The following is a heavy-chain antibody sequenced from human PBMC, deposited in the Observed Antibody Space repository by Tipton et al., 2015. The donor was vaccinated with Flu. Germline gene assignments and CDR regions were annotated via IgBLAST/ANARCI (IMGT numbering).Heavy chain of an antibody. CDR2: IWYDGSNK. V-gene: IGHV3-33*06. J-gene: IGHJ6*02. D-gene: IGHD3-9*01. Sequence: SLRLSCAASGFTFSSYGMHWVRQAPGKGLEWVAVIWYDGSNKYYADSVKGRFTISRDNSKNTLYLQMNSLRSEDTAVYYCAKEGPYYDILTGYYPGDYYYGMDVWGQGTTVTVSS. CDR3: AKEGPYYDILTGYYPGDYYYGMDV. CDR1: GFTFSSYG.